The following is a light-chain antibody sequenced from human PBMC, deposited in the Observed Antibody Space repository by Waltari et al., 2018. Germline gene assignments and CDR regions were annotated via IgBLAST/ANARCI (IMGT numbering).Light chain of an antibody. CDR2: AAS. Sequence: AIRITQSPSSLSASTGDRVTITCRASQGISSYLAWDQQKPGKAPKLLIYAASTLRSGVPSRFSGSGSGTDFTLTISCLQSEDFATYYCQQYYSYPRTFGQGTKVEIK. CDR3: QQYYSYPRT. J-gene: IGKJ1*01. V-gene: IGKV1-8*01. CDR1: QGISSY.